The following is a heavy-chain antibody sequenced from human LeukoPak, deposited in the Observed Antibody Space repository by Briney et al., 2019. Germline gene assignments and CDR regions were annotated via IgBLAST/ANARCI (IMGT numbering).Heavy chain of an antibody. J-gene: IGHJ6*03. V-gene: IGHV4-34*01. CDR3: ARSPRQVVAASRAYYYYYMDV. Sequence: LRLSCAASGFTVSSNYMSWVRQPPGKGLEWIGEINHSGSTNYNPSLKSRVTISVDTSKNQFSLKLSSVTAADTAVYYCARSPRQVVAASRAYYYYYMDVWGKGTTVTISS. D-gene: IGHD2-15*01. CDR1: GFTVSSNY. CDR2: INHSGST.